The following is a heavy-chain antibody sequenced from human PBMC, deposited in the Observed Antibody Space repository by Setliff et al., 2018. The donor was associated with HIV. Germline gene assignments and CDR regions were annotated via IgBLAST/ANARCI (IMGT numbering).Heavy chain of an antibody. Sequence: KTSETLSLTCAVYGGSFSDNYWSWIRQSPGKGLEWIGSIYYSGSTNYNPSLKSRVTISVDTSKNQFSLKLSSVTAADTAVYYCAREDYYYYGMDVWGQGTTVTVSS. J-gene: IGHJ6*02. CDR2: IYYSGST. CDR3: AREDYYYYGMDV. V-gene: IGHV4-34*01. CDR1: GGSFSDNY.